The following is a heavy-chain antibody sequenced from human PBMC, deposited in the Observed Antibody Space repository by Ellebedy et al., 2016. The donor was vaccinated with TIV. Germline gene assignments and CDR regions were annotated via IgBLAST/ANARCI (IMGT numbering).Heavy chain of an antibody. CDR2: IASDGSDQ. CDR1: GFTFSGYA. V-gene: IGHV3-30*01. CDR3: ARRGYSYEGLLDH. Sequence: GESLKISCPTSGFTFSGYAMHWVRQAPGKGLEWVAVIASDGSDQTYVDAVKGRFTISRDNSRNTLYLQMNNLRSDDTAVYYCARRGYSYEGLLDHWGQGTLVVVSS. J-gene: IGHJ4*02. D-gene: IGHD5-18*01.